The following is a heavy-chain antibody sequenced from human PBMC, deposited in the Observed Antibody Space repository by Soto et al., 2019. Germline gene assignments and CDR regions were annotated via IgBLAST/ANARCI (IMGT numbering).Heavy chain of an antibody. CDR3: AKELGYCSGGSCYSYYYYYGMDV. V-gene: IGHV3-30*18. Sequence: PGGSLRLSCVASGFTFSSYGMHWVHQAPGKGLEWVAVISYDGSNKYYADSVKGRFTISRDNSKNTLYLQMNSLRAEDTAVYYCAKELGYCSGGSCYSYYYYYGMDVWGQGTTVTISS. D-gene: IGHD2-15*01. CDR2: ISYDGSNK. CDR1: GFTFSSYG. J-gene: IGHJ6*02.